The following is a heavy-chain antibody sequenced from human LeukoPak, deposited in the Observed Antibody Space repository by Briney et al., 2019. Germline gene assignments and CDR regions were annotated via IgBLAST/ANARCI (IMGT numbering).Heavy chain of an antibody. CDR1: GFTVISNL. D-gene: IGHD3-16*02. CDR2: IYSGAAT. CDR3: ARGAYRISWPGIDY. J-gene: IGHJ4*02. Sequence: GGSVRLSCAASGFTVISNLMTWVRQSPGRGLEWLSSIYSGAATYYADSVKGRFTISRDHSNNSVSLQMTNLRVEDTAIYYCARGAYRISWPGIDYWGQGTLVTVSS. V-gene: IGHV3-53*01.